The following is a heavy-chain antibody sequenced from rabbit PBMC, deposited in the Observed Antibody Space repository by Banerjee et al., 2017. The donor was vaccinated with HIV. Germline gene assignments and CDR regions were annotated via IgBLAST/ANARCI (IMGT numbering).Heavy chain of an antibody. CDR1: GFSFSSSYY. Sequence: QSLEESGGDLVKPEGSLTLTCTASGFSFSSSYYMCWVRQAPGKGLEWNACIYDGSSGGTYYASWAKGRVTISKTSSTTVTLQMTSLTAADTATYFCARVGSDYYYGMDLWGPGTLVTIS. CDR3: ARVGSDYYYGMDL. D-gene: IGHD4-2*01. V-gene: IGHV1S40*01. CDR2: IYDGSSGGT. J-gene: IGHJ6*01.